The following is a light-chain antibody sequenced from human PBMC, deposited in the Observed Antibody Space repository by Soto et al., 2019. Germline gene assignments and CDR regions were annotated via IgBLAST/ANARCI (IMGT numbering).Light chain of an antibody. J-gene: IGKJ1*01. V-gene: IGKV3-15*01. CDR2: GAS. CDR1: QSVGTN. Sequence: EVVMTQSPATLSVSPGERATLSCRASQSVGTNLAWYQQKPGQAPRPLIYGASTRATGVPARFSGSGSGTEFTLTISSLQSEDFAVYYCQQYNNLPRTFGQGTKVDVK. CDR3: QQYNNLPRT.